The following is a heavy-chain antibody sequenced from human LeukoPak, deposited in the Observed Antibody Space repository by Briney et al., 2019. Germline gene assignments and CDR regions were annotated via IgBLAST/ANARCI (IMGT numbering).Heavy chain of an antibody. D-gene: IGHD3-9*01. CDR2: ISYDGSNK. CDR3: AKPEGGYNDILTGYCFDY. CDR1: GFTFDDYA. J-gene: IGHJ4*02. Sequence: PGRSLRLSCAASGFTFDDYAMHWVRQAPGKGLEWVAVISYDGSNKYYADSVKGRFTISRDNSKNTLYLQMNSLRAEDTAVYYCAKPEGGYNDILTGYCFDYWGQGTLVTVSS. V-gene: IGHV3-30*18.